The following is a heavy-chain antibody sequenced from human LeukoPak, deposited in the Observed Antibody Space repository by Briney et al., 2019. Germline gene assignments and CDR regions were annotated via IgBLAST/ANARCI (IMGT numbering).Heavy chain of an antibody. CDR2: IKHSGST. J-gene: IGHJ6*04. CDR3: ARKAYYGSGKFKSHYGMDV. V-gene: IGHV4-34*01. Sequence: SETLSLTCAVYGGSFTGYYWSWIRQPPGKGLEWIVEIKHSGSTNFNPSLESRVTLSVDTSKNRFSLKVSSVTAADTAVYYCARKAYYGSGKFKSHYGMDVWANGTTVTVSS. D-gene: IGHD3-10*01. CDR1: GGSFTGYY.